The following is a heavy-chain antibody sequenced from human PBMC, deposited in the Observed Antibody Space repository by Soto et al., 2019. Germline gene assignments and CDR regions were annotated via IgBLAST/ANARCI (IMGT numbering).Heavy chain of an antibody. D-gene: IGHD3-10*01. CDR3: ARRGYGLYFAY. CDR2: ISGNGGST. CDR1: GFTFSSYA. J-gene: IGHJ4*02. Sequence: EVQLVESGGGLVQPGGSLRLSCAASGFTFSSYAMHWVRQAPGKGLEYVSAISGNGGSTYYANSVKGRFTISRDNSKNTLYVQMGSLRVEDMAVYYCARRGYGLYFAYWGQGTLVTVSS. V-gene: IGHV3-64*01.